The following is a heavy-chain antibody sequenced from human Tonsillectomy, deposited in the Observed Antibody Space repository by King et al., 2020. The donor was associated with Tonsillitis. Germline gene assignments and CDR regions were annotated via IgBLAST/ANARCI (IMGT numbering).Heavy chain of an antibody. CDR1: GFTFDDYA. CDR3: AKANVGADGGNSDWYFVL. V-gene: IGHV3-9*01. Sequence: VQLVESGGGLVQPGRSLRLSCAASGFTFDDYAMHWVRQAPGKGLEWVSGISWNSGSIGYADSVKGRFTISRDNAKNSLYLQMNSLRAEDTALYYCAKANVGADGGNSDWYFVLWGRRALVTVSS. D-gene: IGHD4-23*01. J-gene: IGHJ2*01. CDR2: ISWNSGSI.